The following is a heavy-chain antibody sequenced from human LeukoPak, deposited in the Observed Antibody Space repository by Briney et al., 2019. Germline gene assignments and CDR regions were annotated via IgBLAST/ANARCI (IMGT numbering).Heavy chain of an antibody. Sequence: GGSLRICCAASGFTFCSYSMYWVRQAPGKGLEWVSSISSSSSYIYYADSVKGRFTISRDNAKNSLYLQMNSLRAEDTAVYYCASSSSSGCPTDLNFDYWGQGTLVTVSS. CDR3: ASSSSSGCPTDLNFDY. J-gene: IGHJ4*02. D-gene: IGHD6-19*01. CDR1: GFTFCSYS. V-gene: IGHV3-21*01. CDR2: ISSSSSYI.